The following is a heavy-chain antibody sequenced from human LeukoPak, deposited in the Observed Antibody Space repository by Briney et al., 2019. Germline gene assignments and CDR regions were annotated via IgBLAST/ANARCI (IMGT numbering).Heavy chain of an antibody. CDR2: INPNSGGT. J-gene: IGHJ6*02. CDR3: ARGRYCSGGSCYPDYYYGMDV. Sequence: GASVKVSCKASGYTFTGYYMHWVRQAPGHGLEWMGWINPNSGGTNYAQKFQGRVTMTRDTSISTAYMELSRLRSDDTAVYYCARGRYCSGGSCYPDYYYGMDVWGQGTTVTVSS. CDR1: GYTFTGYY. D-gene: IGHD2-15*01. V-gene: IGHV1-2*02.